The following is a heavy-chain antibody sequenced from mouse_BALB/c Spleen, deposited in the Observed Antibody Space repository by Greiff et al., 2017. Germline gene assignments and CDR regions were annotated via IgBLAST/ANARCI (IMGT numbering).Heavy chain of an antibody. Sequence: VQLQQSGPGLVQPSQSLSITCTVSGFSLTSYGVHWVRQSPGKGLEWLGVIWSGGSTDYNAAFISRLSISKDNSKSQVFFKMNSLQANDTAIYYCARGGYVPLYAMDYWGQGTSVTVSS. CDR1: GFSLTSYG. V-gene: IGHV2-2*02. D-gene: IGHD2-2*01. CDR2: IWSGGST. CDR3: ARGGYVPLYAMDY. J-gene: IGHJ4*01.